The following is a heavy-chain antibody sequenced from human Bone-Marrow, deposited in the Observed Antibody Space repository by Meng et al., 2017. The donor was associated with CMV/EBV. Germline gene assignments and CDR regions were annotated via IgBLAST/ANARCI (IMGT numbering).Heavy chain of an antibody. CDR3: ARVSSCYTCYYGMDV. CDR1: GICLSNYW. D-gene: IGHD2-2*02. V-gene: IGHV3-7*01. Sequence: GGSLRLSCAASGICLSNYWMNWLRQAPGKGLEWVANIREDGGETGYVDSVKGRFTISRDNAKNSLYLQMNSLRAEDTAVYYCARVSSCYTCYYGMDVWGQGTTVTVSS. CDR2: IREDGGET. J-gene: IGHJ6*02.